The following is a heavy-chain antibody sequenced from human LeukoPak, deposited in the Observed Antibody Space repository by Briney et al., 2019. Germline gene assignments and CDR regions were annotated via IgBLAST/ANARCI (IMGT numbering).Heavy chain of an antibody. D-gene: IGHD6-13*01. Sequence: SETLSLTCAVYGGSFSGYYWSWIRQPPGKGPEWIGEINHSGSTNYNPSLKSRVTISVDTSKNQFSLKLSSVTAADTAVYYCARGYSSNWYWFEPWGQGTLVTVSS. CDR1: GGSFSGYY. V-gene: IGHV4-34*01. CDR2: INHSGST. CDR3: ARGYSSNWYWFEP. J-gene: IGHJ5*02.